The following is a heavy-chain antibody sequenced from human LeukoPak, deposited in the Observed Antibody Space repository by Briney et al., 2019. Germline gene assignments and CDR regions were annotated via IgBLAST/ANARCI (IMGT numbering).Heavy chain of an antibody. J-gene: IGHJ4*02. CDR2: IYSGGST. CDR3: ARVADWSGYLQEYYFDY. CDR1: GFTVRSNY. V-gene: IGHV3-66*01. D-gene: IGHD3-3*01. Sequence: GGSLRLSCAASGFTVRSNYMSWVRQAPGKGLEWVSIIYSGGSTYYADSVKGRFTISRDNAKNTLYLQMNSLRAEDTAVYYCARVADWSGYLQEYYFDYWGQGTLVTVSS.